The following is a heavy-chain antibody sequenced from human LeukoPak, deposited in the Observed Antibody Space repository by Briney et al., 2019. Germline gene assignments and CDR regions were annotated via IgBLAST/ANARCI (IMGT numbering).Heavy chain of an antibody. V-gene: IGHV3-21*01. CDR1: GFTFSSYS. J-gene: IGHJ5*02. Sequence: PGGSLRLSCAASGFTFSSYSMNWVRQAPGKGLEWVSSISSSSSYIYYADSVKGRFTISRDNAKNSLYLQMNSLRAEDTAVYYCARDPMVRTRNNWFDPWGQGTLVTVSS. D-gene: IGHD3-10*01. CDR2: ISSSSSYI. CDR3: ARDPMVRTRNNWFDP.